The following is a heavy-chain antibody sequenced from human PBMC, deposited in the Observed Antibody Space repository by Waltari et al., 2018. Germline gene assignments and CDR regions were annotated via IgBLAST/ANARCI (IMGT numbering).Heavy chain of an antibody. Sequence: QVQLVESGGGVVQPERSLRLSCAASGFTFISSSMHWFRQAPGKGLEWVAVISYDANNKYYEDSGKGRFTISRDKSKNTLYLQMNSLRAEDTAVYYCAREGMTKPFDIWGQGTMVTISS. CDR3: AREGMTKPFDI. CDR1: GFTFISSS. V-gene: IGHV3-30*01. CDR2: ISYDANNK. J-gene: IGHJ3*02.